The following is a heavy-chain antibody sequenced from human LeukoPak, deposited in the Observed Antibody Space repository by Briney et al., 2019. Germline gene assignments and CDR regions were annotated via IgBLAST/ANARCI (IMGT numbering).Heavy chain of an antibody. J-gene: IGHJ4*02. CDR3: ARGEWLQSGRGLFDY. D-gene: IGHD5-24*01. CDR1: GGTFSSYA. CDR2: IIPILGIA. Sequence: SVKVSCRASGGTFSSYAISWVRQAPGQGLEWMGRIIPILGIANYAQKFQGRVTITADKSTSTAYMELSSLRSEDTAVYYCARGEWLQSGRGLFDYWGQGTLVTVSS. V-gene: IGHV1-69*04.